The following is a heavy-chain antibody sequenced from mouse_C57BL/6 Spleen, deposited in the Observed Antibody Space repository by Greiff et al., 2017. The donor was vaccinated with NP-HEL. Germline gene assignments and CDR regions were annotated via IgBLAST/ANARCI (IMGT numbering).Heavy chain of an antibody. CDR2: ISYDGSN. Sequence: EVQLQESGPGLVKPSQSLSLTCSVTGYSITSGYYWNWIRQLPGNKLEWMGYISYDGSNNYNPSLKNRISITRDTSKNQFFLKLNSVTTEDTATYYCARESLIYYYGSSLVGDYWGQGTSVTVSS. CDR1: GYSITSGYY. D-gene: IGHD1-1*01. J-gene: IGHJ4*01. CDR3: ARESLIYYYGSSLVGDY. V-gene: IGHV3-6*01.